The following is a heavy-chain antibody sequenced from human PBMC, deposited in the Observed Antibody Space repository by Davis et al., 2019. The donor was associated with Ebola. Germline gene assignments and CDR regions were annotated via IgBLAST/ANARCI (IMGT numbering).Heavy chain of an antibody. J-gene: IGHJ4*02. Sequence: MPSETLSLTCAVSGGSISSSNWWSWVRQPPGKGLEWIGEIYHSGSTNYNPSLKSRVTISVDKSKNHFSLRLSSVTAADTAVYYCARVSGSYFNFDYWGQGTLVTGSS. CDR2: IYHSGST. CDR1: GGSISSSNW. V-gene: IGHV4-4*02. D-gene: IGHD1-26*01. CDR3: ARVSGSYFNFDY.